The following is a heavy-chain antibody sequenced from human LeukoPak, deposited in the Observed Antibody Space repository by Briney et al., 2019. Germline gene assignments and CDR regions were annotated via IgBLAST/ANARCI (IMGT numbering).Heavy chain of an antibody. D-gene: IGHD3-22*01. J-gene: IGHJ4*02. Sequence: SETLSLTCAVYGGSFSGYYWSWIRQPPGKGLEWIGEINHSGSTNYNPSLKSRVTISVDTSKNQFSLKLSSVTAADTAVYYCARDYYDSSGYYGIDYWGRGTLVTVSS. CDR1: GGSFSGYY. CDR2: INHSGST. V-gene: IGHV4-34*01. CDR3: ARDYYDSSGYYGIDY.